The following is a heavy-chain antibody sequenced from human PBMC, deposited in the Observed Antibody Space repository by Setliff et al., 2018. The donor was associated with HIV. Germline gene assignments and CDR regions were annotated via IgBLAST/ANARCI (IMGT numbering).Heavy chain of an antibody. D-gene: IGHD3-3*01. J-gene: IGHJ3*02. CDR3: AKDRLEWLAPDGFDI. CDR1: GFTFSSYS. Sequence: GGSLRLSCAASGFTFSSYSMNWVRQSPGKGLEWVSYISGSGSGVDYADSVKGRFTISRDNSKNTLYLQMNSLRAEDTAVYYCAKDRLEWLAPDGFDIWGLGTMVTVSS. V-gene: IGHV3-48*01. CDR2: ISGSGSGV.